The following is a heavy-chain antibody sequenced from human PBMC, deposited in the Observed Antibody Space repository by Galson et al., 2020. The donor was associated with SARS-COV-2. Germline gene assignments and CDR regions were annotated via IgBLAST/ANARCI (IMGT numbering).Heavy chain of an antibody. CDR3: AREGGSSGRAGFCDV. CDR2: ISPYGGSHK. Sequence: GGTLSLTCAASGFTISNSPMHWVRQPPGQGLERVTVISPYGGSHKTYSDSVRGRLTISRDNSENTLDLEMNSLKLEDTAVYYCAREGGSSGRAGFCDVWGQGALVTVSS. CDR1: GFTISNSP. D-gene: IGHD6-19*01. J-gene: IGHJ4*02. V-gene: IGHV3-30*04.